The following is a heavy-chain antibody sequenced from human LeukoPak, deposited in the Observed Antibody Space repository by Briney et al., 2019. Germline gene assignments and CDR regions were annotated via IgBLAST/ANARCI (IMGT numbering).Heavy chain of an antibody. CDR2: ISSSSSTI. V-gene: IGHV3-48*02. D-gene: IGHD3-22*01. CDR3: ARPYYYDSSGYFGY. J-gene: IGHJ4*02. CDR1: GFTFSSYS. Sequence: PGGSLRLSCAASGFTFSSYSMNWVRQAPGKVLEWVSYISSSSSTIYYADSVKGRFTISRDNAKNSLYLQMNSLRDEDTAVYYCARPYYYDSSGYFGYWGQGTLVTVSS.